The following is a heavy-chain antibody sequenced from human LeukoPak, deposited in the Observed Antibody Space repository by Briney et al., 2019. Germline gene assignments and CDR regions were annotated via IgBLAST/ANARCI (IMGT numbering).Heavy chain of an antibody. D-gene: IGHD2-8*02. Sequence: GGSLRLSCAASGLTFSSYSMNWVRQAPGKGLQWVSSISSSSSYIYYADSVRGRFTISRDDAKNSLYLQMHSLRAEDTAVYYCARGSPVVSGFDCWGQGTLVTVSS. CDR2: ISSSSSYI. J-gene: IGHJ4*02. CDR3: ARGSPVVSGFDC. V-gene: IGHV3-21*01. CDR1: GLTFSSYS.